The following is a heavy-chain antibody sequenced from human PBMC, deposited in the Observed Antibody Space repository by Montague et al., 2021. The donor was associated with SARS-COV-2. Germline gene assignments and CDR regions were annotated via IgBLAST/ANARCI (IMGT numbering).Heavy chain of an antibody. CDR2: ISISGGT. CDR1: GGSISSGSYY. D-gene: IGHD6-19*01. V-gene: IGHV4-61*02. CDR3: ARDIAVAGLFDY. J-gene: IGHJ4*02. Sequence: TLSLTCTVYGGSISSGSYYWSWIRQPAGKGLEWIGRISISGGTNYNPSLKSRVTISVDTSKDQFSLKLSSVTAADTAVYYCARDIAVAGLFDYWGQGTLVTVSS.